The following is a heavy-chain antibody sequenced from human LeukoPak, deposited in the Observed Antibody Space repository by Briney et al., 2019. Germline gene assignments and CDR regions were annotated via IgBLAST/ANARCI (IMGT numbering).Heavy chain of an antibody. CDR2: INPNSGGT. CDR3: ARGGYYDILDQTQMRYYYYYMDV. Sequence: ASVKVSCKASGYTFTGYYMHWVRQAPGQGLEWMGWINPNSGGTNYAQKLQGRVTMTTDTSTSTAYMELSSLRSEDTAVYYCARGGYYDILDQTQMRYYYYYMDVWGKGTTVTISS. CDR1: GYTFTGYY. V-gene: IGHV1-2*02. J-gene: IGHJ6*03. D-gene: IGHD3-9*01.